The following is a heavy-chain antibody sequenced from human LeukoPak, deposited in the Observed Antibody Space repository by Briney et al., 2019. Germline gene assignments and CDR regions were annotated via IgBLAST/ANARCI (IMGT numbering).Heavy chain of an antibody. Sequence: SQTLSLTCAISGDSVSNNNAAWNWIRHSSSRGLEWLGSTYYRFKRYLSNAVSVKSRVTINPDTSKNQFSLQLNSVTPDDTAVYYCARTDSGFVDYWGQGTLVTVSS. J-gene: IGHJ4*02. CDR1: GDSVSNNNAA. D-gene: IGHD2-15*01. CDR2: TYYRFKRYL. CDR3: ARTDSGFVDY. V-gene: IGHV6-1*01.